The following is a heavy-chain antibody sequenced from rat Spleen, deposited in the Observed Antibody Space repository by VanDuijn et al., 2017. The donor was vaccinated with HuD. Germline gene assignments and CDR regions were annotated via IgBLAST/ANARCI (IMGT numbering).Heavy chain of an antibody. CDR2: ITITGGST. CDR1: GFTSNNYW. D-gene: IGHD4-3*01. Sequence: EVQLVESGGGLVQPGRSLKLSCVASGFTSNNYWMTCIRQARGTGLEWVASITITGGSTYYPDAVKGRFTISRDNAKSTLSLQMNSLRSEDTHNYYCTSIIRGTGGVIDYWGQGVMVTVSS. CDR3: TSIIRGTGGVIDY. V-gene: IGHV5-31*01. J-gene: IGHJ2*01.